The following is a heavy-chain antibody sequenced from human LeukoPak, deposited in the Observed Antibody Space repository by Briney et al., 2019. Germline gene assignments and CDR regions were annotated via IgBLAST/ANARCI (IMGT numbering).Heavy chain of an antibody. D-gene: IGHD3-22*01. CDR2: ISHSGST. CDR1: GGSFSGYY. CDR3: ARGADSSGYYSIFYFDY. V-gene: IGHV4-34*01. Sequence: SETLSLTCAVYGGSFSGYYWSWIRQPPGKGLGWIGEISHSGSTNYNPSLKSRVTISVDTSKNQFSLKLSSVTAADTAVYYCARGADSSGYYSIFYFDYWGQGTLVTVSS. J-gene: IGHJ4*02.